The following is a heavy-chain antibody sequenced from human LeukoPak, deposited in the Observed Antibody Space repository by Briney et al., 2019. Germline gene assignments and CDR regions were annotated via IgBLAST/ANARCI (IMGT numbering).Heavy chain of an antibody. Sequence: SETLSLTCTVSGGSISSSSYYWGWLRQPPGKGREWIGSIYYSGSTYYNPSLKSRVTISVDTSKNQFSLKLSSVTAADTAVYYCARDLGWIDYWGQGTLVTVSS. V-gene: IGHV4-39*07. CDR2: IYYSGST. CDR3: ARDLGWIDY. CDR1: GGSISSSSYY. J-gene: IGHJ4*02. D-gene: IGHD2-15*01.